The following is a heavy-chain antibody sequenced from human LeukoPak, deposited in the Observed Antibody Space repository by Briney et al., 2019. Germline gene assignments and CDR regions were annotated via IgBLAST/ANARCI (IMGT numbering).Heavy chain of an antibody. V-gene: IGHV3-53*01. CDR1: GFIVSNNY. J-gene: IGHJ4*02. D-gene: IGHD5-18*01. CDR3: ARAGYSYGRGYFDY. Sequence: GGSLRLSCVGSGFIVSNNYMSWVRQAPGKGLEWASVVYSGGDTYYADFVMGRFTISRDKSKNTLFLQMNNLRAEDTAVYYCARAGYSYGRGYFDYWGQGTLVTVSS. CDR2: VYSGGDT.